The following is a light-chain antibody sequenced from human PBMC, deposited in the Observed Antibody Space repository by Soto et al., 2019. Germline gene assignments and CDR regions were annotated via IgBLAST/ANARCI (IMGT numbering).Light chain of an antibody. CDR2: EGN. CDR3: CSYATGDSAV. V-gene: IGLV2-23*01. Sequence: QSALTQPASVSGSPGQSITISCTGTSSDVGSYNLVSWYQQHPGRAPKLMIFEGNKRPSGILTRFSGSKSGNTASLTISGLQAEDEADYYCCSYATGDSAVFGGGTQLTVL. J-gene: IGLJ7*01. CDR1: SSDVGSYNL.